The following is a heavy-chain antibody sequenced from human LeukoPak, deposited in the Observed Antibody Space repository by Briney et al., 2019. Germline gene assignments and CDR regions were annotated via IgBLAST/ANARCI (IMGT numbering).Heavy chain of an antibody. CDR1: GFNFNNYW. V-gene: IGHV3-7*03. CDR3: ARGFGRP. Sequence: GGSLRLSCAASGFNFNNYWMSWVRQAPGKGLEWVANIKQDGSEKYYVDSVKGRFTISRDNAKKSLYLQMNSLRAEDTAVYYCARGFGRPWGQGTLVTVSS. CDR2: IKQDGSEK. J-gene: IGHJ5*02. D-gene: IGHD3-10*01.